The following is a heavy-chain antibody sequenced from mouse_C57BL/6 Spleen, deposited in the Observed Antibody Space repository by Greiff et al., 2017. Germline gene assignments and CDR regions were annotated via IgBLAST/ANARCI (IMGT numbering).Heavy chain of an antibody. CDR1: GFTFSSYA. CDR2: ISDGGSYT. Sequence: DVMLVESGGGLVKPGGSLKLSCAASGFTFSSYAMSWVRQTPEKRLEWVATISDGGSYTYYPDNVKGRFTISRDNAKNNLYLQMSHLKSEDTAMYYCARGGDSLYAMDYWGQGTSVTVSS. J-gene: IGHJ4*01. CDR3: ARGGDSLYAMDY. V-gene: IGHV5-4*03. D-gene: IGHD1-1*01.